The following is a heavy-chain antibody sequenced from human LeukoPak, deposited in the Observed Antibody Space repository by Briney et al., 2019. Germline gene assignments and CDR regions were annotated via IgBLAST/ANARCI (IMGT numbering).Heavy chain of an antibody. CDR2: VNWSGGST. V-gene: IGHV3-20*04. CDR3: TRDRPYYYESSGYYYIDY. J-gene: IGHJ4*02. D-gene: IGHD3-22*01. Sequence: GGSLRLSCAASGFTFDDYGMSWVRQVPGKGLEWVSGVNWSGGSTHYADSVKGRFTIFRDNAKNSLYLQMNSLRADDTAFYYCTRDRPYYYESSGYYYIDYWGQGTLVTVSS. CDR1: GFTFDDYG.